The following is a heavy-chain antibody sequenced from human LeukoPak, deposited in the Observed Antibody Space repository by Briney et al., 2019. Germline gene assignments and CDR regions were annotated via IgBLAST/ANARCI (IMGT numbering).Heavy chain of an antibody. J-gene: IGHJ3*02. D-gene: IGHD3-3*01. CDR1: GFTFSSYS. CDR2: ISSSSSYI. Sequence: GGSLRLSRAASGFTFSSYSMNWVRQAPGKGLEWVSSISSSSSYIYYADSVKGRFTISRDNAKNSLYLQMNSLRAEDTAVYYCAKDRLYDFWSGYGPIDAFDIWGQGTMVTVSS. CDR3: AKDRLYDFWSGYGPIDAFDI. V-gene: IGHV3-21*01.